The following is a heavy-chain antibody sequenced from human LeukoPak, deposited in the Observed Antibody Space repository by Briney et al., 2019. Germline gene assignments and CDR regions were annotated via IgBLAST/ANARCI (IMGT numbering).Heavy chain of an antibody. V-gene: IGHV1-24*01. CDR3: AKRGSGSYYARYFDY. CDR1: GYTLTELS. D-gene: IGHD1-26*01. J-gene: IGHJ4*02. Sequence: GASVKVSCEASGYTLTELSIHWVRQAPGKGLEWMGGFDPEDGETIYAQKFQGRVTMTEDTSTDTAYLELSSLRSEDTSVYYCAKRGSGSYYARYFDYWGQGTLVTVSS. CDR2: FDPEDGET.